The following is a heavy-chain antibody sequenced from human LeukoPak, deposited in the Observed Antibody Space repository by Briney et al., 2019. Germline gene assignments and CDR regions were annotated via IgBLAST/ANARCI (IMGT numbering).Heavy chain of an antibody. D-gene: IGHD6-19*01. Sequence: GGSLRLSCSASGLTFSSHAMHWVRQAPGKGLEYVSAISDNGGMTFYADSVKGRFTISRDNSKNTLYLQMGSLRGEDTAVYYCYVSGWTEDIDNWGQGTLVTVSS. J-gene: IGHJ4*02. CDR3: YVSGWTEDIDN. V-gene: IGHV3-64D*06. CDR1: GLTFSSHA. CDR2: ISDNGGMT.